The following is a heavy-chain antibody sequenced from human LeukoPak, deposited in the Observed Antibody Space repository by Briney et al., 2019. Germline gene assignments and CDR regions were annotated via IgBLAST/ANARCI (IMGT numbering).Heavy chain of an antibody. J-gene: IGHJ6*02. Sequence: PGGSLTLSCAASGFTFSDYYMSWIRQAPGKGLEWVSYISSSSSYTNYADSVKGRFTISRDNAKNSLYLQMNSLRAEDTAVYYCARSLRAVKGYYYYGMDVWGQGTTVTVSS. CDR3: ARSLRAVKGYYYYGMDV. CDR2: ISSSSSYT. D-gene: IGHD3-10*01. V-gene: IGHV3-11*03. CDR1: GFTFSDYY.